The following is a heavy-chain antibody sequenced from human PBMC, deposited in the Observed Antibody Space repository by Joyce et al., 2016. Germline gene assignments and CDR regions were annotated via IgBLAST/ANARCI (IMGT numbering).Heavy chain of an antibody. J-gene: IGHJ4*02. D-gene: IGHD2-21*01. CDR3: ARDDLAVVAAYYFDY. Sequence: EVELVESGGGLVQPGGSLRLSCVASGSNFSDYWMHWVRQAPGKGLGWVERVTGEGTGTRYADAVKGRFTISRDNAKSTLFLQMDSLTAEDAAVYFCARDDLAVVAAYYFDYWGRGTLVIVSS. CDR1: GSNFSDYW. V-gene: IGHV3-74*01. CDR2: VTGEGTGT.